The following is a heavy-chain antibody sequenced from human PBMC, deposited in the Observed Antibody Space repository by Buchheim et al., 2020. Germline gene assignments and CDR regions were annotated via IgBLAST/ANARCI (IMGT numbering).Heavy chain of an antibody. J-gene: IGHJ5*02. CDR2: INPSGGST. CDR1: GYTFTSYY. Sequence: QVQLVQSGAEVKKPGASVKVSCKASGYTFTSYYMHWVRQAPGQGLEWMGIINPSGGSTSYAQKFQGRVTMTRDTSTSTVYMELSSLRSEDTAVYYCARDPSLYCSSTSCSPSYFDPWGQGTL. CDR3: ARDPSLYCSSTSCSPSYFDP. V-gene: IGHV1-46*01. D-gene: IGHD2-2*01.